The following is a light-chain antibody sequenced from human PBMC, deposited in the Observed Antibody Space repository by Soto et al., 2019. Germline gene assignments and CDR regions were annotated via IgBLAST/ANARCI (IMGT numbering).Light chain of an antibody. Sequence: EIVLTQSPGTLSVSPGERATLSCRASQSVSSSYLAWYQQKPGQAPRLLIYGATSRATGISDRFSGSGSGTDFTLTISRLEPEDFAVYYCQQYGRSLWTFGQGTKVDI. J-gene: IGKJ1*01. CDR2: GAT. CDR1: QSVSSSY. V-gene: IGKV3-20*01. CDR3: QQYGRSLWT.